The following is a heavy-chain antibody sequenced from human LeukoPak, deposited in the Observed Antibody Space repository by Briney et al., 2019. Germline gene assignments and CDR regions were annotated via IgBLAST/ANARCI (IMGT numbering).Heavy chain of an antibody. V-gene: IGHV1-2*02. CDR1: GYTFTGYY. D-gene: IGHD3-10*01. CDR3: ARGAITMVRGVPDS. J-gene: IGHJ4*02. Sequence: GASVTVSCMASGYTFTGYYIHWVRPAPGQGLEWMGWINPNSGGTNYAQKFQDRVTMTRDTSISTAYMELSRVRSDDTAVYYCARGAITMVRGVPDSWGQGTLVTVSS. CDR2: INPNSGGT.